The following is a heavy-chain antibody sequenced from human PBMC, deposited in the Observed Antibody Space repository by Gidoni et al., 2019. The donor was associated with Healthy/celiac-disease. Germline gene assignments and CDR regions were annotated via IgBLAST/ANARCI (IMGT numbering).Heavy chain of an antibody. CDR2: ISYDGSNK. V-gene: IGHV3-30*18. D-gene: IGHD2-21*02. Sequence: QVQLVESGGGVVQPGRSLRLSCAASGFTFSSYGMHWVRQAPGKGLEWVAVISYDGSNKYYADSVKGRFTISRDNSKNTLYLQMNSLRAEDTAVYYCAKDPRPELTVVTLYPDYWGQGTLVTVSS. J-gene: IGHJ4*02. CDR1: GFTFSSYG. CDR3: AKDPRPELTVVTLYPDY.